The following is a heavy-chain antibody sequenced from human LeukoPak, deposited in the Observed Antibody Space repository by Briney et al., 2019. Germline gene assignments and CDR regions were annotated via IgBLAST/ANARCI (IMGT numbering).Heavy chain of an antibody. D-gene: IGHD2-15*01. CDR2: ISYDGGHK. Sequence: GGSLRLSCAASGFTFSSYWMSWVRQAPGKGLGWVAVISYDGGHKYYADSVKDRFTISRDNSKNLLYLQMNSLIPEDTAVYYCARSDGYCSGGSCSPDFWGRGTLVTVSS. CDR1: GFTFSSYW. J-gene: IGHJ4*02. V-gene: IGHV3-30*03. CDR3: ARSDGYCSGGSCSPDF.